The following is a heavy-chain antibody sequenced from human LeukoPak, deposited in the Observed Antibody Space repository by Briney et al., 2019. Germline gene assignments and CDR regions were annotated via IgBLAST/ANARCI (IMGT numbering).Heavy chain of an antibody. V-gene: IGHV3-23*01. D-gene: IGHD2-21*02. Sequence: PGGSLRLSCAASGFTFSSYAMSWVRQAPGKGLEWVSAISGSGGSTYYADSVKGRFTISRDNSKNTLYLQMNSLRAEDTAVYYCAKDSGQYCGGDCYFPYWGQGTLVTVSP. CDR3: AKDSGQYCGGDCYFPY. CDR1: GFTFSSYA. J-gene: IGHJ4*02. CDR2: ISGSGGST.